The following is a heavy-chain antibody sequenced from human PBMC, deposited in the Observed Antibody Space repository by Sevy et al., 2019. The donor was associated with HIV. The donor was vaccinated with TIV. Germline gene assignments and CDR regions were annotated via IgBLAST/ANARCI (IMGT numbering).Heavy chain of an antibody. D-gene: IGHD4-17*01. Sequence: SGPTLVNPTQTLTLTCTFSGFSLSTSEVCVSWIRQPPGKALEWLGVINWDDNKYYSTSLRTRLTISKDTSKNQVVLTMTNMDPVDTATYYCARSFYGDYVKYFVYWGQGTRVTVSS. J-gene: IGHJ4*02. CDR2: INWDDNK. CDR3: ARSFYGDYVKYFVY. CDR1: GFSLSTSEVC. V-gene: IGHV2-70*01.